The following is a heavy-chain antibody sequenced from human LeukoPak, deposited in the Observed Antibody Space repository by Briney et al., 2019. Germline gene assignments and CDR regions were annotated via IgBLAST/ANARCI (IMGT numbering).Heavy chain of an antibody. Sequence: GESLQISCKGSGYSFTSYWIGWVRQMPGKGLEWMGIIYPGDSDTRYSPSFQGQVTISADKSITTAYLQWISLKASDTAMYYCARRGSSWSFDYWGQGTLVTVSS. J-gene: IGHJ4*02. CDR2: IYPGDSDT. CDR3: ARRGSSWSFDY. CDR1: GYSFTSYW. V-gene: IGHV5-51*01. D-gene: IGHD6-13*01.